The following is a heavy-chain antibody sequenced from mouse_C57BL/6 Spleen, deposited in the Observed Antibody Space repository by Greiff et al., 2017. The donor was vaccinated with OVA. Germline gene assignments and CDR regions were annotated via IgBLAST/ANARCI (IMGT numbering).Heavy chain of an antibody. CDR3: AREAYYFDY. V-gene: IGHV1-26*01. CDR2: INPNNGGT. D-gene: IGHD3-2*02. Sequence: VQLQQSGPELVKPGASVKISCKASGYTFTDYYMNWVKQSHGKSLEWIGDINPNNGGTSYNQKFKGKATLTVDKSSSTAYMELRSLTSEDSAVYYCAREAYYFDYWGQGTTLTVSS. J-gene: IGHJ2*01. CDR1: GYTFTDYY.